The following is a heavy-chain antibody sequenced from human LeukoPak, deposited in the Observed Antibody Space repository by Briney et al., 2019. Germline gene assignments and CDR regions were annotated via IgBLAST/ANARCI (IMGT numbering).Heavy chain of an antibody. CDR2: IDPDGNDN. Sequence: GPSLRLSCAASGFTFHNFGMAWVRQAPGKGLQWVAAIDPDGNDNYYADSARGRFVISRDNSKNTLYLQIYSLTVVDTAVYYCARDSDTSGNHWFFDVWGRGTLVIASS. CDR1: GFTFHNFG. D-gene: IGHD6-19*01. J-gene: IGHJ2*01. CDR3: ARDSDTSGNHWFFDV. V-gene: IGHV3-30*12.